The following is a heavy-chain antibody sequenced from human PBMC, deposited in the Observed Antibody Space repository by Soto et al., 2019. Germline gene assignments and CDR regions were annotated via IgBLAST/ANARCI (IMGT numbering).Heavy chain of an antibody. CDR2: IYPGDSDT. J-gene: IGHJ6*02. CDR3: ARVAVVPSAPGSYYYAMDV. D-gene: IGHD2-2*01. Sequence: PGECLKIACKGSAYTFSTYWIAWVRQMPGKGLEWMGIIYPGDSDTRYSPSFRGQVTISVDKSIYTAYLQWSSLRASDTAVYSCARVAVVPSAPGSYYYAMDVWGQGTTVTVSS. CDR1: AYTFSTYW. V-gene: IGHV5-51*01.